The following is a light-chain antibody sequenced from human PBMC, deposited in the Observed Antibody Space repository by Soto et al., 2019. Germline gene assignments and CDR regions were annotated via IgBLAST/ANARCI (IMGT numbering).Light chain of an antibody. Sequence: QSALTQPASVSGSPGQSITISCTGTSSDVGSYNLVSWYQHHPGKAPKLMIYEVSNRPSGVSNRFSGSKSGNTASLTISGLQAEDEADYYCSSYTSSSTYVFGTGTQLTVL. CDR2: EVS. CDR3: SSYTSSSTYV. V-gene: IGLV2-14*02. CDR1: SSDVGSYNL. J-gene: IGLJ1*01.